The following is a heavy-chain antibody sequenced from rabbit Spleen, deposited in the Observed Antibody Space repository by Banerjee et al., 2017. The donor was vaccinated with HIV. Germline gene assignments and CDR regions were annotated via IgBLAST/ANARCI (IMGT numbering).Heavy chain of an antibody. D-gene: IGHD1-1*01. CDR1: GFSFSSNW. Sequence: LEESGGGLVKPGGTLTLTCTVSGFSFSSNWICWVRQAPGKGLEWIACIDTNDGDTDYANWLKGRFTISKTSSTTVTLQMTSLTAADTATYFCARNYVNAFDPWGQGTLVTVS. CDR3: ARNYVNAFDP. J-gene: IGHJ2*01. V-gene: IGHV1S45*01. CDR2: IDTNDGDT.